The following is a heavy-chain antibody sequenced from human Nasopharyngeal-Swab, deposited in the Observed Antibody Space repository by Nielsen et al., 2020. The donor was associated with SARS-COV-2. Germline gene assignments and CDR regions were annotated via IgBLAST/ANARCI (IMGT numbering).Heavy chain of an antibody. CDR2: IYYSGST. D-gene: IGHD2-15*01. V-gene: IGHV4-59*01. Sequence: SETLSLTCTVSGGSISSYYWSWIRQPPGKGLEWIGYIYYSGSTNYNPSLKSRVTISADTSKNQFSLKLSSVTAADTAVYYCARGATPYYFDYWGQGTLVTVSS. CDR3: ARGATPYYFDY. CDR1: GGSISSYY. J-gene: IGHJ4*02.